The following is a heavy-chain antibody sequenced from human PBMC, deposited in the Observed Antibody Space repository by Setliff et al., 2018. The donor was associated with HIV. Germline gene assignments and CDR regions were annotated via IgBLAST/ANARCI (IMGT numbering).Heavy chain of an antibody. CDR3: ARTCVLGTCDSGGFDP. CDR2: IVPLFGTT. Sequence: ASVKVSCKASGDSLSNYVITWVRRAPGQGLEWMGGIVPLFGTTNYAQNFQGRLTMTRDTSTDTAYMELSNLRFDDTAVYYCARTCVLGTCDSGGFDPWGQGTLVTVSS. V-gene: IGHV1-69*05. D-gene: IGHD2-15*01. J-gene: IGHJ5*02. CDR1: GDSLSNYV.